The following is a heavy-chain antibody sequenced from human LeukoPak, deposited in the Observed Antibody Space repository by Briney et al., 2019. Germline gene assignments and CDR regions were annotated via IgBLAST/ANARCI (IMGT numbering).Heavy chain of an antibody. D-gene: IGHD6-13*01. CDR1: GFTFSSYA. V-gene: IGHV3-23*01. CDR2: ISGSAGRT. Sequence: GGSLRLSCAASGFTFSSYAMSWVRQAPGKGLEWVSGISGSAGRTYYADSVKGRFTISRDNSKNTLYLQMNSLRAEDTAVYYCARRPYSSSLIDYWGQGTLVTVSS. J-gene: IGHJ4*02. CDR3: ARRPYSSSLIDY.